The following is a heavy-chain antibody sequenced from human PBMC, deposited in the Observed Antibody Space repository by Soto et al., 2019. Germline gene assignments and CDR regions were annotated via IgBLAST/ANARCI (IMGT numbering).Heavy chain of an antibody. Sequence: ASVKVSCKVSGYTLTELSMHWVRQAPGKGLEWMGGFDPEDGETIYAQKFQGRVTMTEDTSTDTAYMELSSLRSEDTAVYYCATQNQQLVNPWFDPWGQGTLVTVSS. CDR2: FDPEDGET. J-gene: IGHJ5*02. D-gene: IGHD6-13*01. CDR1: GYTLTELS. CDR3: ATQNQQLVNPWFDP. V-gene: IGHV1-24*01.